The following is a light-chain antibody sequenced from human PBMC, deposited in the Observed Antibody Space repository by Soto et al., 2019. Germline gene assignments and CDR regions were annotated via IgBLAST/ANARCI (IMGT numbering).Light chain of an antibody. CDR2: EVS. J-gene: IGLJ2*01. Sequence: QSVLTQPASVSGSPGQSITISCTGTSSDVGAYNYVSWYQHHPGKAPKLMIYEVSNRPSGVSNRFSGSKSGNTASLTISGLQAEDEADYYCSSYTTRSTVVFGGGTQLTVL. CDR3: SSYTTRSTVV. V-gene: IGLV2-14*01. CDR1: SSDVGAYNY.